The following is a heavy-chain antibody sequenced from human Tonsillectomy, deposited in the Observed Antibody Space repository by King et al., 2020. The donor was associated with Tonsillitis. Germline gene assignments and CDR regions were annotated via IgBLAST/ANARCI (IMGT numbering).Heavy chain of an antibody. V-gene: IGHV3-7*04. CDR3: ARVSPSPRPLSFYYYYMDV. CDR1: GFTFSTFW. Sequence: VQLVESGGGLVQPGGSLRLSCAASGFTFSTFWMSWVRQAPGKGLEWVANINEDGSNKYYVDSVEGRFTISRDNAKNSLFLQMKRLRAEDTAVYYCARVSPSPRPLSFYYYYMDVWGKGTTVTVSS. J-gene: IGHJ6*03. D-gene: IGHD6-6*01. CDR2: INEDGSNK.